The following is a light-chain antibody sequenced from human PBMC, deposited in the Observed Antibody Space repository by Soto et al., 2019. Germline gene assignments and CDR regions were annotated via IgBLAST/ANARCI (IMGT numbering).Light chain of an antibody. CDR2: AAS. V-gene: IGKV1-39*01. CDR1: QSISSY. CDR3: QQSYSNPIT. J-gene: IGKJ5*01. Sequence: EIQMTQSPPSLAASLGERATISCRASQSISSYLNWYQQKPGKAPKLLMYAASSLQSGVPSRFSGSGSGTDFTLTISSLQPEDFETYYCQQSYSNPITFGQGTRLEIK.